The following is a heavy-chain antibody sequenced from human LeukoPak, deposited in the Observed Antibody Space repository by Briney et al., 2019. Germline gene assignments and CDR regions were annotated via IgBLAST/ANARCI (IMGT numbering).Heavy chain of an antibody. J-gene: IGHJ3*02. CDR2: IYYTGNT. Sequence: SETLSLTCTVSGVSISSSNSYWGWIRQPPGKGLEWIGSIYYTGNTYYNASLKSRVTTSIDTSKNQISLRLTSVTAAGTAVYYCARGGRKFPSRKYYYDSSGYSKPDAFDIWGQGTMVTVSS. D-gene: IGHD3-22*01. V-gene: IGHV4-39*01. CDR3: ARGGRKFPSRKYYYDSSGYSKPDAFDI. CDR1: GVSISSSNSY.